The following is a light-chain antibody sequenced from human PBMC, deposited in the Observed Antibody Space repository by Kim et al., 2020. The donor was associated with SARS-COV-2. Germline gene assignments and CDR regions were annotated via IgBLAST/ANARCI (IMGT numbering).Light chain of an antibody. CDR1: QSVSSSY. CDR2: GAS. CDR3: QQYGRSSMYT. V-gene: IGKV3-20*01. Sequence: EIVLTQSPGTLSLSPGERATLSCRASQSVSSSYLAWYQQKPGQAPRLLIYGASSRATGIPDRFSGSGSGTDFTLTISRLEPEDFAVYYCQQYGRSSMYTFGQGTQLEI. J-gene: IGKJ2*01.